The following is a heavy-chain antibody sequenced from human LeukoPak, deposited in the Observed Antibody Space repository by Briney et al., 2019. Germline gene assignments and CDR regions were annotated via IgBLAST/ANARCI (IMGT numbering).Heavy chain of an antibody. V-gene: IGHV4-59*01. CDR1: GGSISSYY. CDR2: IYYSGST. D-gene: IGHD2-15*01. CDR3: ARGEIGYCSGGSCLWSAP. J-gene: IGHJ5*02. Sequence: SETLSLTCTVSGGSISSYYWSWIRQPPGKGLEWIGYIYYSGSTNYNPSLKSRVTISVDTSKNQFSLKLSSVTAADTAVYYCARGEIGYCSGGSCLWSAPGAQEPLVTVSS.